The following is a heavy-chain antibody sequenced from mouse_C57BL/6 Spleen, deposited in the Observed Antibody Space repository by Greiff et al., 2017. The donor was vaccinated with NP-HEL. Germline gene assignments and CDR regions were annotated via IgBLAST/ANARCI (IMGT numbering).Heavy chain of an antibody. CDR2: IYPGSGST. CDR1: GYTFTSYW. Sequence: QVQLQQPGAELVKPGASAKMSCKASGYTFTSYWITWVKQRPGPGLEWIGDIYPGSGSTNYNEKFTSKATLTVDTASSTAYMQLSSLTSVDSAVYYCARMSYDVYSYAMDCWGDVTPVTVS. D-gene: IGHD2-3*01. V-gene: IGHV1-55*01. J-gene: IGHJ4*01. CDR3: ARMSYDVYSYAMDC.